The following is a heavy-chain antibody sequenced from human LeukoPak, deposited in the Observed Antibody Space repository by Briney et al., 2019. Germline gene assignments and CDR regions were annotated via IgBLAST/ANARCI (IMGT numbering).Heavy chain of an antibody. CDR3: ARITLADTPLKFIGAY. CDR1: GYTFTSYG. V-gene: IGHV1-18*01. Sequence: ASVKVSCKASGYTFTSYGINWVRQAPGQGLEWMGWISGYNGNTNYAQKLQGRVTMTTDPSTTTAYMELRSLRSDDTAVYYCARITLADTPLKFIGAYWGQGTLVTVSS. D-gene: IGHD5-18*01. J-gene: IGHJ4*02. CDR2: ISGYNGNT.